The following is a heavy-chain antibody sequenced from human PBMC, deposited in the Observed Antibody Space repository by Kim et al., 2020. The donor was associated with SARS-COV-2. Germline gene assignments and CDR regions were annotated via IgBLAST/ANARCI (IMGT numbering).Heavy chain of an antibody. D-gene: IGHD3-16*01. J-gene: IGHJ6*02. Sequence: ADSVKGRFTISRDNSKNTLYLQMNSLRAEDTAVYYCARDLGVDYYYGMDVWGQGTTVTVSS. V-gene: IGHV3-30*07. CDR3: ARDLGVDYYYGMDV.